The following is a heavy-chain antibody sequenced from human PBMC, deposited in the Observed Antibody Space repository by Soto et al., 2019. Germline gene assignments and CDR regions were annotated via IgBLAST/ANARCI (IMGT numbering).Heavy chain of an antibody. CDR1: GGSISSYY. V-gene: IGHV4-59*01. CDR2: IYYSGST. CDR3: ARTPGWEISPDY. J-gene: IGHJ4*02. D-gene: IGHD3-16*02. Sequence: PSETLSLTCTVSGGSISSYYWSWIRQPPGKGLEWIGYIYYSGSTNYNPSLKSRVTISVDTSKNQFSLKLSSVTAADTAVYYCARTPGWEISPDYWGQGTLVTVSS.